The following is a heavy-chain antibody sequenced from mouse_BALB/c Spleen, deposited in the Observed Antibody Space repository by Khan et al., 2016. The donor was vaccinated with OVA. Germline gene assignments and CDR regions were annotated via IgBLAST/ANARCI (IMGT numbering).Heavy chain of an antibody. V-gene: IGHV5-6-4*01. J-gene: IGHJ3*01. Sequence: EVELVESGGDLVKPGGSLKLSCAASGFTFSSYTMSWVRQTPEKRLEWVATITSGGSYTYYPDSVKGRFTISRDNAKNTLYLQMSSLKSEETAMYYCTASYWGQGTLVTVSA. CDR1: GFTFSSYT. CDR3: TASY. CDR2: ITSGGSYT.